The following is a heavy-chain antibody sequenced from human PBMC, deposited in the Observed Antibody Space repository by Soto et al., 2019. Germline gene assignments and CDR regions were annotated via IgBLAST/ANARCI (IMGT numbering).Heavy chain of an antibody. V-gene: IGHV1-18*04. Sequence: QVQLVQSGVEVKKPGASVKVSCKASGYTFISHGISWVRQAPGQGLEWMGWISGKNGNTNYAQKLQGRVTLTTDTSTSTAYMELRSLRSDDTAVYYWARVSSSIVVVPDYGMDVWGQGTTVTVSS. J-gene: IGHJ6*02. CDR2: ISGKNGNT. CDR1: GYTFISHG. D-gene: IGHD2-15*01. CDR3: ARVSSSIVVVPDYGMDV.